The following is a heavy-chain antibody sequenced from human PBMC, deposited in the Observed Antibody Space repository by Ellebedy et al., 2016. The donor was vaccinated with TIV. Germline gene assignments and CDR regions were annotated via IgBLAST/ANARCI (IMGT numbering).Heavy chain of an antibody. J-gene: IGHJ4*02. CDR1: GFTFSSYT. Sequence: GESLKISCAASGFTFSSYTMNWVRQAPGKGLEWVSYISTSDTIYYADSVRGRFTISREKAKKSVYLQLNSLRVEGTGGYYCARDAMVWIFDSWGQGTLVTVSS. CDR3: ARDAMVWIFDS. CDR2: ISTSDTI. V-gene: IGHV3-48*01. D-gene: IGHD5-18*01.